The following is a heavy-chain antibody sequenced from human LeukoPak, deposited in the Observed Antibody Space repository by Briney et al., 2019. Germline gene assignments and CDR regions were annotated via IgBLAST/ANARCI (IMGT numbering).Heavy chain of an antibody. CDR1: GGTFSSYT. CDR2: IIPILGIA. CDR3: ARDNSGGGYYYY. J-gene: IGHJ4*02. Sequence: ASVKASCKASGGTFSSYTISWVRQAPGQGLEWMGRIIPILGIANYAQKFQGRVTITADKSTSTAYMELSSLRSEDTAVYYCARDNSGGGYYYYWGQGTLVTVSS. D-gene: IGHD3-22*01. V-gene: IGHV1-69*04.